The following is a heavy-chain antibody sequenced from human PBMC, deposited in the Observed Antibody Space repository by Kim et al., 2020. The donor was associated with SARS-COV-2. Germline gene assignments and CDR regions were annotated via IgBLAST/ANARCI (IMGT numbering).Heavy chain of an antibody. Sequence: GGSLRLSCAASGFTFSSYGMHWVRQAPGKGLEWVAVISYDGSNKYYADSVKGRFTISRDNSKNTLYLQMNSLRAEDMAVYYCARHALITMVRGVINGMDVWGQGTTVTVSS. J-gene: IGHJ6*02. CDR1: GFTFSSYG. CDR3: ARHALITMVRGVINGMDV. V-gene: IGHV3-33*05. CDR2: ISYDGSNK. D-gene: IGHD3-10*01.